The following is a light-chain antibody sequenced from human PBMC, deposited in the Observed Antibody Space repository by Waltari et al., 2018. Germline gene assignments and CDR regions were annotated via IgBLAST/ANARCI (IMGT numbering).Light chain of an antibody. CDR2: DNN. CDR3: ATWDSSLSGGV. J-gene: IGLJ2*01. CDR1: SSNIGNHY. V-gene: IGLV1-51*01. Sequence: HSVLTQPPSVSAAPGQDVTIFCSGSSSNIGNHYVSWYQQVPGTAPKLLIFDNNERPSGIPDRFSGSKSGTSATLDITGLQTGDEAHYYCATWDSSLSGGVFGGGTKVTVL.